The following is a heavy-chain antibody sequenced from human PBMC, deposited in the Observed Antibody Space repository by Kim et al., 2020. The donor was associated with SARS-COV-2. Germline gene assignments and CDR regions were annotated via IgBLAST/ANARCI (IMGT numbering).Heavy chain of an antibody. J-gene: IGHJ4*02. CDR2: INHSGST. D-gene: IGHD3-10*01. Sequence: SETLSLTCAVYGGSFSGYYWSWIRQPPGKGLEWIGEINHSGSTNYNPSLKSRVTISVDTSKNQFSLKLSSVTAADTAVYYCARGRLTHYYGSGSYLRGFDYWGQGTLVTVSS. V-gene: IGHV4-34*01. CDR3: ARGRLTHYYGSGSYLRGFDY. CDR1: GGSFSGYY.